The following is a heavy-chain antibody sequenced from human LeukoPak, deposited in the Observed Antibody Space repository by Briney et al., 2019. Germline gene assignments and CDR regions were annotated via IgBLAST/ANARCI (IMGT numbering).Heavy chain of an antibody. D-gene: IGHD3-3*01. CDR1: GYTFTGYY. V-gene: IGHV1-2*02. J-gene: IGHJ4*02. Sequence: ASVKVSCMASGYTFTGYYMHWVRQAPGQGLEWMGWINPNSGGTNYAQKFQGRVTMTRDTSISTAYMELSRLRSDDTAVYYCARSPNDLLRFLEWLLWDYWGQGTLVTVS. CDR3: ARSPNDLLRFLEWLLWDY. CDR2: INPNSGGT.